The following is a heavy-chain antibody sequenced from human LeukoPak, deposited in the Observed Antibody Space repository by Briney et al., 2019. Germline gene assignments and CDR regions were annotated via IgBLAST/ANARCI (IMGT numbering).Heavy chain of an antibody. Sequence: VGSLRLSCAASVFTFSNYAMSCVRQAPGEGLEWVSPITGSGGNTYYADSVKGRFTISKDNSKNTVFLQMNSLRAEDTAVYYCAKWGDYDVLTGYYVSDYWGQGTLVTVSS. J-gene: IGHJ4*02. CDR3: AKWGDYDVLTGYYVSDY. V-gene: IGHV3-23*01. D-gene: IGHD3-9*01. CDR1: VFTFSNYA. CDR2: ITGSGGNT.